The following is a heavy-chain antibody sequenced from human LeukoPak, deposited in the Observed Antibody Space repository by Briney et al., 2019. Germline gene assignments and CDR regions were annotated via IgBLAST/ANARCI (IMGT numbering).Heavy chain of an antibody. Sequence: PSETLSLTCTVSGGSISSSSYYWGWIRQPPGKGLEWIGSIYYSESTYQNPSLKSRVTISVDTSKNQFSLKLSSVTAADTAVYYCARVGSGSYSDYWGQGTLVTVSS. V-gene: IGHV4-39*07. CDR1: GGSISSSSYY. D-gene: IGHD1-26*01. CDR2: IYYSEST. J-gene: IGHJ4*02. CDR3: ARVGSGSYSDY.